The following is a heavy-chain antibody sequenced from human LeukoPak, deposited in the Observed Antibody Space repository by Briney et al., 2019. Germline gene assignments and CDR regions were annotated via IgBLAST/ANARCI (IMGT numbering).Heavy chain of an antibody. CDR1: GGSISSYY. CDR3: ARDPFTIFGVVIHIPYDAFDI. Sequence: PSETLSLTCTVSGGSISSYYWSWIRQPAGKGLEWIGRIYTSGSTNYNPSLKSRVTMSVDTSKNQFSLKLSSVTAADTAVYYCARDPFTIFGVVIHIPYDAFDIWGQGTMVTVSS. J-gene: IGHJ3*02. CDR2: IYTSGST. V-gene: IGHV4-4*07. D-gene: IGHD3-3*01.